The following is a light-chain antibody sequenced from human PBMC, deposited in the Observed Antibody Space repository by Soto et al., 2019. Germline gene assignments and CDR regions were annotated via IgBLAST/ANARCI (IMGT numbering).Light chain of an antibody. V-gene: IGLV1-40*01. CDR1: SSNIGAGYD. CDR3: QSYGSSPSANFV. Sequence: SGLTQPPSVSRAPGQRVTISCTGSSSNIGAGYDVHWYQHLPGKAPKLLIYGNDNRPSGVPERFSGSKSGTSASLAITGLRADDEADYYCQSYGSSPSANFVFGTGTKVTVL. J-gene: IGLJ1*01. CDR2: GND.